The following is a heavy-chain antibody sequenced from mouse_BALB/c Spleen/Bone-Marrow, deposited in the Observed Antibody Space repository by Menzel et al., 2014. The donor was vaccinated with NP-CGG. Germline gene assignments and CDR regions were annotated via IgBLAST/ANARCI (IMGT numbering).Heavy chain of an antibody. CDR1: GYTFTSYY. CDR3: VRGELPYYFDY. V-gene: IGHV1S56*01. Sequence: VQLQQSGPELVKPGASVKMSCKASGYTFTSYYIHWVKQRPGQGLEWIGWIYPGDGSTKYNEKFKGKTTLTADKSSSTEYMWLSSLSSEDSASSFCVRGELPYYFDYWGQGTTLTVSS. J-gene: IGHJ2*01. CDR2: IYPGDGST.